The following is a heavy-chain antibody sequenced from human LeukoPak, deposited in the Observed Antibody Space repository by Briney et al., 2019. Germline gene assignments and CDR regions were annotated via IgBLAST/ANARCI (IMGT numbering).Heavy chain of an antibody. J-gene: IGHJ4*02. CDR1: GFTFSSYA. Sequence: GGSLRLSCAASGFTFSSYAMSWVRQAPGKGLEWVSAISGFGGSTYYADSVKGRFTISRDNSKNTLYLQMNSLRAEDTAVYYCARGIFHDYGDYYYFDYWGQGTLVTVSS. CDR3: ARGIFHDYGDYYYFDY. V-gene: IGHV3-23*01. CDR2: ISGFGGST. D-gene: IGHD4-17*01.